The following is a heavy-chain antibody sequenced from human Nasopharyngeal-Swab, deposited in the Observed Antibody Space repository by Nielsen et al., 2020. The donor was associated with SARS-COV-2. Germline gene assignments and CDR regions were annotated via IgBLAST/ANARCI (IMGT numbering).Heavy chain of an antibody. J-gene: IGHJ6*02. D-gene: IGHD2-15*01. V-gene: IGHV1-8*01. Sequence: WVRQAPGQGLEWMGWMNPNSGNTGYAQKFQGRVTMTRNTSISTAYMELSSLRSEDTAVYYCARGYCSGGSCYSDYYYGMDVWGQGTTVTVSS. CDR2: MNPNSGNT. CDR3: ARGYCSGGSCYSDYYYGMDV.